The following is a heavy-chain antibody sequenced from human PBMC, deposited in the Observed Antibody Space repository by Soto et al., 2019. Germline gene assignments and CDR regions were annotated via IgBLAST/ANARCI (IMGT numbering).Heavy chain of an antibody. V-gene: IGHV1-69*01. Sequence: QVQLVQSGAEVKKPGSSVKVSCKASGGTFSSYRINWVRQAPGQGLEWVGGIVPIYRTAGYAQKFQGRGTIPADESARTSYRKLRSLKSQDTAVYYCVRDSGAKLSSSWGQGTLVTVTS. CDR1: GGTFSSYR. D-gene: IGHD6-13*01. CDR2: IVPIYRTA. CDR3: VRDSGAKLSSS. J-gene: IGHJ4*02.